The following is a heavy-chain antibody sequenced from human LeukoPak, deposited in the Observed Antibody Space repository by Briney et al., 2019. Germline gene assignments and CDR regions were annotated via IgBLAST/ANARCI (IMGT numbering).Heavy chain of an antibody. D-gene: IGHD3-16*02. V-gene: IGHV4-59*12. CDR3: ASSTFGGVIVSDAFDI. J-gene: IGHJ3*02. Sequence: SETLSLTCTASGGSISSYYWSWIRQPPGKGLEWIGYIYYSGSTNYNPSLKSRVTISVDTSKNQFSLKLSSVTAADTAVYYCASSTFGGVIVSDAFDIWGQGTMVTVSS. CDR1: GGSISSYY. CDR2: IYYSGST.